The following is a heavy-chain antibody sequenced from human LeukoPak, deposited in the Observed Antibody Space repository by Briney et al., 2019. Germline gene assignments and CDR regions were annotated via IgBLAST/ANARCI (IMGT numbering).Heavy chain of an antibody. D-gene: IGHD3-10*01. CDR1: RGSINSYY. J-gene: IGHJ5*02. CDR3: ARGGYYGSGNDFRFDP. V-gene: IGHV4-59*01. CDR2: IHYTGST. Sequence: SETLSLTCTVSRGSINSYYWSWIRQPPGKGLECIGYIHYTGSTNYNPSLKSRVTISVDTSKSQFSLKLSSVTAADTAIYYCARGGYYGSGNDFRFDPWGQGTLVTVSS.